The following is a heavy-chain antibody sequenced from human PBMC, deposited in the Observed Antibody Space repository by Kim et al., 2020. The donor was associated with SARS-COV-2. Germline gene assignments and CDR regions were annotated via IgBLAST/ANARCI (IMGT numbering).Heavy chain of an antibody. V-gene: IGHV4-59*01. CDR3: ARGVAYYDILTGYLPQYY. Sequence: SETLSLTCTVSGGSISSYYWSWIRQPPGKGLEWIGYIYYSGSTNYNPSLQSRVTISVDTSKNQFSLKLSSVTAADTAVYYCARGVAYYDILTGYLPQYY. CDR1: GGSISSYY. J-gene: IGHJ4*01. D-gene: IGHD3-9*01. CDR2: IYYSGST.